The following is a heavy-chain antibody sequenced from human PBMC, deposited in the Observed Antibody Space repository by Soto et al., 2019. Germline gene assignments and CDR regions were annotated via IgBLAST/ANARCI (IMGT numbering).Heavy chain of an antibody. CDR1: GFTFSSYS. CDR2: ISSSSSYI. Sequence: PGGSLRLSCAASGFTFSSYSMNWVRQAPGKGLEWVSSISSSSSYIYYADSVKGRFTISRDNAKNSLYLQMNSLRAEDTAVYYCARVLEHPNDFDYWGQGTLVTVSS. D-gene: IGHD2-21*01. J-gene: IGHJ4*02. V-gene: IGHV3-21*01. CDR3: ARVLEHPNDFDY.